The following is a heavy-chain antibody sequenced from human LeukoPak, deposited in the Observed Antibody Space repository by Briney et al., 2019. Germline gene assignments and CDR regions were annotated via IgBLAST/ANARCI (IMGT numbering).Heavy chain of an antibody. CDR2: IHYSGST. CDR3: ARLSIAADGGF. D-gene: IGHD6-13*01. V-gene: IGHV4-39*01. CDR1: GGSLRSTTYY. Sequence: SETLSLTCTVSGGSLRSTTYYWGWIRQPPGKGLEWIGSIHYSGSTYYNPSLKSRITISGDTSNQFSLKLASVTAADTAMYYCARLSIAADGGFWGQGTLVTVSS. J-gene: IGHJ4*02.